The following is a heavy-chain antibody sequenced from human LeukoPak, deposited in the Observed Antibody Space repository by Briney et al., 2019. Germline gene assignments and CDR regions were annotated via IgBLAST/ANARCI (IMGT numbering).Heavy chain of an antibody. CDR1: GFTFSTYW. Sequence: GGSLRLSCAASGFTFSTYWMSWVRQAPGKGLEWVANIKQDGRQKYYVDSVKGRFTISRDNAKKSLYLQMNSLRAEDTAVYYCALLGFDYLDYWGQGTLVTVSS. V-gene: IGHV3-7*01. J-gene: IGHJ4*02. CDR2: IKQDGRQK. CDR3: ALLGFDYLDY.